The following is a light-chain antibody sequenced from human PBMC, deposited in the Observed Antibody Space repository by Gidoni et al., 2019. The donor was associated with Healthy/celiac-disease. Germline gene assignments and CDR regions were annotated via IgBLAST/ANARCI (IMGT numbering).Light chain of an antibody. V-gene: IGKV1-39*01. CDR2: AAS. CDR3: QQTYSTPST. CDR1: QSISSY. Sequence: MTQSPSSLSASVGDRVTSTCRASQSISSYLNWYQQKPGKAPKLLIYAASSLQSGVPSMFSSSGSGTDFALTIRRLQPAAFATYSCQQTYSTPSTFVHGTKLEIK. J-gene: IGKJ2*01.